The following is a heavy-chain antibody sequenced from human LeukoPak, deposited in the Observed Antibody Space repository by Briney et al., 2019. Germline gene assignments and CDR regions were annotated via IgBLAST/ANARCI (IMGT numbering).Heavy chain of an antibody. Sequence: GGSLRLSCAASGFMFSSNWMSWVRLAPGKGLGWVANIKEDGTETYYVDSVKGRFTISRDNAKNSLYLQMNSLRVEDTAVYYCAKEGRSLQTYWGQGTLVTVSS. D-gene: IGHD5-24*01. CDR2: IKEDGTET. J-gene: IGHJ4*02. CDR1: GFMFSSNW. CDR3: AKEGRSLQTY. V-gene: IGHV3-7*03.